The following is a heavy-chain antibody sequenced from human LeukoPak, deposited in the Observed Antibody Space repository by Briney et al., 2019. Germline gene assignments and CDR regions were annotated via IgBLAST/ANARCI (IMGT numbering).Heavy chain of an antibody. CDR2: TRSKVYRGST. J-gene: IGHJ4*02. D-gene: IGHD3-16*01. CDR3: ARGERDFDY. Sequence: PGGSLRLSCRVSGLSFGDSAVTWVRQAPGKGLEWVGCTRSKVYRGSTDYAASVKGRFIISRDESESIAYLQMVSLRTEDTAMYYCARGERDFDYWGQGTLVTVSS. CDR1: GLSFGDSA. V-gene: IGHV3-49*04.